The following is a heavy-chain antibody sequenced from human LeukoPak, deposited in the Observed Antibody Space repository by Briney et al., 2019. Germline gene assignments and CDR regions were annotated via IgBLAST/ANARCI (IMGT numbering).Heavy chain of an antibody. J-gene: IGHJ4*02. V-gene: IGHV4-34*01. Sequence: SETLSLTCAVFGGSFSGYYWNWIRQPPGKGLEWIGQINPSRNANYNPSLKSRVTISVDTSKKQFSLKLSSVTAADTAVYYCARRYDFWSGYPPPLDYWGQGTLVTVSS. CDR3: ARRYDFWSGYPPPLDY. D-gene: IGHD3-3*01. CDR1: GGSFSGYY. CDR2: INPSRNA.